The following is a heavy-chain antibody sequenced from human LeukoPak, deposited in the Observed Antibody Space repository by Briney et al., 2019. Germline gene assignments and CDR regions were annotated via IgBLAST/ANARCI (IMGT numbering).Heavy chain of an antibody. D-gene: IGHD3-10*01. Sequence: SETLSLTCTVSGGSISSYYWSWIRQPPGKGLEWIGYIYYSGSTNYNPSLKSRVTISVDTSKNQFSLKLSSVTAADTAVYYCARDSLWFGEPDYWGQGTLVTVSS. V-gene: IGHV4-59*12. CDR3: ARDSLWFGEPDY. CDR2: IYYSGST. CDR1: GGSISSYY. J-gene: IGHJ4*02.